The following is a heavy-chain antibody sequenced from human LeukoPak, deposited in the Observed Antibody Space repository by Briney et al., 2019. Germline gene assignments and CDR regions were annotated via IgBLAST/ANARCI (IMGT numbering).Heavy chain of an antibody. CDR3: ANGLAASGNFLLRDYYYFIDV. J-gene: IGHJ6*03. V-gene: IGHV3-23*01. CDR1: GFTFTSYA. CDR2: INGNGAAT. Sequence: GGSLRLSCAASGFTFTSYAMTWVRQAPGKGLEWVSTINGNGAATYYADSFKGRFLISRDDSKSTVYLRMNKLRVGDSGLYYCANGLAASGNFLLRDYYYFIDVWGKGTTVIVS. D-gene: IGHD1-26*01.